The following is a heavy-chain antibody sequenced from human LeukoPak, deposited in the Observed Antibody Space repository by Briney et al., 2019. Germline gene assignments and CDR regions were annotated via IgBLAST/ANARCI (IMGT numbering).Heavy chain of an antibody. D-gene: IGHD1-7*01. V-gene: IGHV4-4*07. CDR3: ARGKTGTTSYYFDY. Sequence: SETLSLTCTVSGGSFSSYYWSWIRQPAGKGLEWIGRIYTSGSTNYNPSLKSRVTMSVDTSKNQFSLKLSSVTAADTAVYYCARGKTGTTSYYFDYWGQGTLVTVSS. CDR2: IYTSGST. CDR1: GGSFSSYY. J-gene: IGHJ4*02.